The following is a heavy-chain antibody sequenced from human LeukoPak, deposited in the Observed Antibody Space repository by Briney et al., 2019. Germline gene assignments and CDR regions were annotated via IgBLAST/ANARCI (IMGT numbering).Heavy chain of an antibody. Sequence: SQTLSLTCTVSGGSISSGDYYWSWIRQPPGKGLEWIGYIYYSGSTYYNPSLKSRVTISVDTSKNQFSLKLSSVTAADTAVYYCARASWYSSGWYHGNFDYWGPGTLVTVSS. CDR3: ARASWYSSGWYHGNFDY. CDR2: IYYSGST. CDR1: GGSISSGDYY. J-gene: IGHJ4*02. D-gene: IGHD6-19*01. V-gene: IGHV4-30-4*08.